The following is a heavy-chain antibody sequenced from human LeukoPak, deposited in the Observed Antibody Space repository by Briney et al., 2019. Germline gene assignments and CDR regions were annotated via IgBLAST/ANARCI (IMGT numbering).Heavy chain of an antibody. Sequence: SEPLSLTCTVSGGSISSYYWSWIRQPPGKGLEWIGYIYYSGSTNYNPSLKSRVTISVDTSKNQFSLKLSSVTAADTAVYYCASGYYYDSSALRDDAFDIWGQGTMVTVSS. D-gene: IGHD3-22*01. CDR1: GGSISSYY. J-gene: IGHJ3*02. V-gene: IGHV4-59*01. CDR3: ASGYYYDSSALRDDAFDI. CDR2: IYYSGST.